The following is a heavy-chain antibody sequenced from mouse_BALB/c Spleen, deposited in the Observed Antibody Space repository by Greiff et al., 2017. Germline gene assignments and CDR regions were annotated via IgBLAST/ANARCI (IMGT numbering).Heavy chain of an antibody. V-gene: IGHV3-2*02. CDR2: ISYSGST. CDR1: GYSITSDYA. CDR3: ARSTVVATDY. Sequence: DVQLQESGPGLVKPSQSLSLTCTVTGYSITSDYAWNWIRQFPGNKLEWMGYISYSGSTSYNPSLKSRISITRDTSKNQFFLQLNSVTTEDTATYYCARSTVVATDYWGQGTSVTVSS. J-gene: IGHJ4*01. D-gene: IGHD1-1*01.